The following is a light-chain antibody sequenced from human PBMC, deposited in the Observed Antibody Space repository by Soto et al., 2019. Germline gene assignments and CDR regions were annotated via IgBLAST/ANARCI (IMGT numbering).Light chain of an antibody. CDR1: QSINSF. CDR2: GAS. V-gene: IGKV3D-15*01. Sequence: EIVLTQSPGTLSLSPGEGATLSCRASQSINSFLAWYQQRRGQAPRLLIHGASNRATGIPDRFSGSGSGPDFTLTISSLQSEDFAVYYCQQYNNWPPVTFGQGTKVDIK. CDR3: QQYNNWPPVT. J-gene: IGKJ1*01.